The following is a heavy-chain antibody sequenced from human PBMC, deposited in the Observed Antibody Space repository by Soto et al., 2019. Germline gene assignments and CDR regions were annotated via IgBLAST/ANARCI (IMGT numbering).Heavy chain of an antibody. CDR3: ARAAYGSGSYYASYFYYALDV. V-gene: IGHV4-59*01. D-gene: IGHD3-10*01. J-gene: IGHJ6*02. CDR1: GASIRNYY. CDR2: ILYTGNA. Sequence: PSETLSLTFTVSGASIRNYYWSWVRQPPGKGLEWIGYILYTGNANYNPSLNSRVTMSEDASKNQIYLKISSLTAADTAVYYCARAAYGSGSYYASYFYYALDVWGQGTTVTVSS.